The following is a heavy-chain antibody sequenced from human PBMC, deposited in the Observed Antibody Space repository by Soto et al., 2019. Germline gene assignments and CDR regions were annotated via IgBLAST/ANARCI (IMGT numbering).Heavy chain of an antibody. D-gene: IGHD2-21*02. Sequence: EVQLVESEGGLVQPGGSWRLSCAASGFTFSYYWRHWVRQAPGQGLVWVSRIHSDGSSTTYADSVKGRFTISRDNAKNTLYLQMNSLRAEDTAVYYCARGDRGAFDLWGQGTMVTVSS. CDR3: ARGDRGAFDL. CDR2: IHSDGSST. CDR1: GFTFSYYW. V-gene: IGHV3-74*01. J-gene: IGHJ3*01.